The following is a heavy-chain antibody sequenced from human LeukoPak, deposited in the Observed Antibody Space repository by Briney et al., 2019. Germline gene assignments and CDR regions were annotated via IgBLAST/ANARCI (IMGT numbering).Heavy chain of an antibody. J-gene: IGHJ4*02. CDR3: ARVGYFAGYY. Sequence: GGSLRLSRAASGFTFSTYWMSWVRQAPGMGLEWVANIKQDGSEKRYVDSVRGRFTISRDNAKNSLYLQMNSLRAEDTAVYYCARVGYFAGYYWGQGTLVTVSS. V-gene: IGHV3-7*04. CDR2: IKQDGSEK. CDR1: GFTFSTYW. D-gene: IGHD3-9*01.